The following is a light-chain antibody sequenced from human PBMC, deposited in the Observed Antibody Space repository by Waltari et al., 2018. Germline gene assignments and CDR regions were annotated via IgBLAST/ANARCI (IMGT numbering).Light chain of an antibody. J-gene: IGKJ2*03. Sequence: IQMTQPPSPLSASVGDTITITCRASQSISNYLAWYQQKPGKAPKLLIYKASSSGSGVPSRFSGSGSGTEFTLTISSLQPDDFATYYCQQYNTYSSFGQGTKLEIK. CDR2: KAS. V-gene: IGKV1-5*03. CDR3: QQYNTYSS. CDR1: QSISNY.